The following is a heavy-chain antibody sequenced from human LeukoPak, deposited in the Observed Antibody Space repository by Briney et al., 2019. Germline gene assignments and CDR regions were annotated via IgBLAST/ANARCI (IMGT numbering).Heavy chain of an antibody. Sequence: SETLSLTCSVSGGSISSSSYYWGWIRQPPGKGLEGIGSIYYSGSTYYNPSLKSRVTISVDTSKNQFSLKLSSVTAAGTAVYYCASGDWTDWGQGTLVTVSA. J-gene: IGHJ4*02. CDR3: ASGDWTD. CDR1: GGSISSSSYY. V-gene: IGHV4-39*07. CDR2: IYYSGST. D-gene: IGHD3/OR15-3a*01.